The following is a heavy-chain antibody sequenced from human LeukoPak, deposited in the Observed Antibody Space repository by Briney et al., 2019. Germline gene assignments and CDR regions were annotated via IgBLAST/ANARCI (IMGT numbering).Heavy chain of an antibody. CDR2: IHPNSGGT. D-gene: IGHD5-12*01. CDR3: ARANFFDY. J-gene: IGHJ4*02. V-gene: IGHV1-2*06. CDR1: GYTFTSYY. Sequence: ASVKVSCKASGYTFTSYYTHWVGQAPGQGLEWMGRIHPNSGGTNYAQRFQGRVTMTRDTSISTVYMELSRLRSDDTAFYYWARANFFDYWGQGTLVTVSS.